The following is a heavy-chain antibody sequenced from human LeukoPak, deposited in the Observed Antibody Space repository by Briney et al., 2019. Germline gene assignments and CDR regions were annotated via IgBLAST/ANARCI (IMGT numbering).Heavy chain of an antibody. V-gene: IGHV5-51*01. D-gene: IGHD2-15*01. CDR2: IYPGDSDT. CDR1: GYSFTSYW. CDR3: ARIHGVVAAIYPYYFDY. Sequence: GESLKISCKGSGYSFTSYWIGWVRQMPGKGLEWMGIIYPGDSDTRYSPSFQGQVTISADKSISTAYLQWSSLKASDTAMYYCARIHGVVAAIYPYYFDYWGQGTLVTVS. J-gene: IGHJ4*02.